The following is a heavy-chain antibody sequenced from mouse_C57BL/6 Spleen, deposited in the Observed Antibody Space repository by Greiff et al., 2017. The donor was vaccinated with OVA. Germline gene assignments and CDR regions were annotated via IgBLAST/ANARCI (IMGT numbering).Heavy chain of an antibody. CDR3: ARNGSPYAMDY. D-gene: IGHD1-1*01. J-gene: IGHJ4*01. CDR1: GFTFTDYY. Sequence: DVHLVESGGGLVQPGGSLSLSCAASGFTFTDYYMSWVRQPPGKALEWLGFIRNKANGYTTEYSASVKGRFTISRDNSQSILYLQMNALRAEDSATYYCARNGSPYAMDYWGQGTSVTVSS. V-gene: IGHV7-3*01. CDR2: IRNKANGYTT.